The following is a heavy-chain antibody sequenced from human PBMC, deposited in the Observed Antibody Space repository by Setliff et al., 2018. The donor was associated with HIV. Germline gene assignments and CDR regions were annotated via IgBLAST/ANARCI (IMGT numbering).Heavy chain of an antibody. J-gene: IGHJ4*02. Sequence: KPSETLSLTCTVSGASFSSGGYYWTWIRQHPVRGLEWIGYIYYSGSTYYNPSLRSRLTISIDTSKNQFSLKLSSVTAADTAVYYCARVEQTYTYFNDWGQGTLVTVSS. V-gene: IGHV4-31*03. CDR1: GASFSSGGYY. D-gene: IGHD5-18*01. CDR2: IYYSGST. CDR3: ARVEQTYTYFND.